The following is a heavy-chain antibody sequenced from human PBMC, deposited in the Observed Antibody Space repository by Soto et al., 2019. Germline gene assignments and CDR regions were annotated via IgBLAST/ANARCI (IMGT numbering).Heavy chain of an antibody. CDR2: INHSGST. Sequence: PSETLSLTCAVYGGSLSGYYWSWIRQPPGKGLEWIGEINHSGSTNYNPSLKSRVTISVDTSKNQFSLKLSSVTAADTAVYYCARAAGHRITIFGVPPQYYYYGMDVWGQGTTVTVSS. V-gene: IGHV4-34*01. D-gene: IGHD3-3*01. J-gene: IGHJ6*02. CDR3: ARAAGHRITIFGVPPQYYYYGMDV. CDR1: GGSLSGYY.